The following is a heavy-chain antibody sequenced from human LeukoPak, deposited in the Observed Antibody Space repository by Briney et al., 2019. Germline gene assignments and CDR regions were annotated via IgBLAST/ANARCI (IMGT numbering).Heavy chain of an antibody. Sequence: PSETLSLTCAVYGGSFSGYYWSWIRQPPGKGLEWIGEISHSGSTNYNPSLKSRVTISVDTSKNQFSLKLSSVTAADTAVYYCAGQMTTVTYYFDYWGQGTLVTVSS. D-gene: IGHD4-11*01. CDR1: GGSFSGYY. CDR3: AGQMTTVTYYFDY. J-gene: IGHJ4*02. V-gene: IGHV4-34*01. CDR2: ISHSGST.